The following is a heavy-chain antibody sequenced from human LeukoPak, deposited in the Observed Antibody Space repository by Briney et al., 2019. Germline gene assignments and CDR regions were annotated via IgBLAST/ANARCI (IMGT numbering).Heavy chain of an antibody. Sequence: GESLKISCKGSGYSFTSYWIGWVRQMPGKGLEWMGIIYPGDSDTRYTPSFQSQVTISADKSISSAYLQWSSLKASDTAMYYCARGMGVVVDAFDVWGQGTMVTVSS. CDR1: GYSFTSYW. V-gene: IGHV5-51*01. J-gene: IGHJ3*01. CDR3: ARGMGVVVDAFDV. CDR2: IYPGDSDT. D-gene: IGHD2-15*01.